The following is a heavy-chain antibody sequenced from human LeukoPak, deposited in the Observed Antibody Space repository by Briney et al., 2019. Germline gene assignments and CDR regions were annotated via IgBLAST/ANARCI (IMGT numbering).Heavy chain of an antibody. CDR1: GYTSTDYY. CDR2: INPNSGGT. CDR3: ASSIWGTTGFWFDP. D-gene: IGHD3-16*01. Sequence: ASVTVSCKASGYTSTDYYMHWVRQAPGQGVEWMGWINPNSGGTNYAQNFQGRVTITRDTSITTAYMEMSRLRSDDTAVYYCASSIWGTTGFWFDPWGQGTLVTVSS. V-gene: IGHV1-2*02. J-gene: IGHJ5*02.